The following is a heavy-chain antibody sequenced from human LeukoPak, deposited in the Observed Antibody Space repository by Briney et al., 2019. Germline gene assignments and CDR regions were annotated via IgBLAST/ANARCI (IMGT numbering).Heavy chain of an antibody. D-gene: IGHD3-10*01. CDR3: ARTYYYGSGGSRWFDP. V-gene: IGHV1-18*01. Sequence: ASVKVSCKASGNTFTSYSITWVRQAPGQGLEWMGWISAYNGNTNYAQKIQGRVTMTTDTSTSTAYMELRSLRSDDTAVYYCARTYYYGSGGSRWFDPWGQGTLVTVSS. J-gene: IGHJ5*02. CDR2: ISAYNGNT. CDR1: GNTFTSYS.